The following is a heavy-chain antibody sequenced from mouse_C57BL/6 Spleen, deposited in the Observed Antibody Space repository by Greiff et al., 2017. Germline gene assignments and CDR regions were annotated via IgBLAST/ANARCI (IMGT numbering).Heavy chain of an antibody. V-gene: IGHV1-82*01. D-gene: IGHD2-3*01. CDR1: GYAFSSSW. CDR2: IYPGDGDT. CDR3: ARCDGYYVDD. J-gene: IGHJ2*01. Sequence: QVQLQQSGPELVKPGASVKISCKASGYAFSSSWMNWVKQRPGKGLEWIGRIYPGDGDTTYNGKFKGKATLTADKSSSTAYMQLSSLTSEDSAVYFCARCDGYYVDDWGQGTTLTVYS.